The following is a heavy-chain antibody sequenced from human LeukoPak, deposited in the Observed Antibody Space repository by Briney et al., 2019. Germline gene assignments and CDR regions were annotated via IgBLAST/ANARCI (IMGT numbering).Heavy chain of an antibody. Sequence: GASVKVSCKASGGTFSSYAINWVRQAPGQGLEWMGGIIPIFGTANYAQKFQGRVTITADESTSTAYMELSSLRSEDTAVYYCASRYYYDSSGYSPLSVYYYGMDVWGQGTTVTVSS. CDR3: ASRYYYDSSGYSPLSVYYYGMDV. CDR2: IIPIFGTA. D-gene: IGHD3-22*01. J-gene: IGHJ6*02. V-gene: IGHV1-69*01. CDR1: GGTFSSYA.